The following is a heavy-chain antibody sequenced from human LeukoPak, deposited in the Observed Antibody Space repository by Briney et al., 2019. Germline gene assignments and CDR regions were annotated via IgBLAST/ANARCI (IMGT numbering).Heavy chain of an antibody. CDR3: ARGQRYFDWFSY. Sequence: GGSLRLSCAASGFTFSSYEMNWVRQAPGKGLEWVSYISSSGSTIYYADSVKGRFTISRDNAKNSLYLQMNSLRAEDTAVYYCARGQRYFDWFSYWGQGTLVTVSS. D-gene: IGHD3-9*01. J-gene: IGHJ4*02. CDR2: ISSSGSTI. V-gene: IGHV3-48*03. CDR1: GFTFSSYE.